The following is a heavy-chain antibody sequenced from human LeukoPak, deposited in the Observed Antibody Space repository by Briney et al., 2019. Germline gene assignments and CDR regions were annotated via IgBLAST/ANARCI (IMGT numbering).Heavy chain of an antibody. CDR3: ARDRGIVDDAFDI. J-gene: IGHJ3*02. CDR1: GGSISSGSYY. D-gene: IGHD3-10*01. CDR2: IYTSGST. Sequence: SETLSLTCTVSGGSISSGSYYWSWIRQPAGKGLEWIGRIYTSGSTNYNPSLKSRVTISVDTSKNQFSLKLSSVTAADTAVYYCARDRGIVDDAFDIWGQGTMVTVSS. V-gene: IGHV4-61*02.